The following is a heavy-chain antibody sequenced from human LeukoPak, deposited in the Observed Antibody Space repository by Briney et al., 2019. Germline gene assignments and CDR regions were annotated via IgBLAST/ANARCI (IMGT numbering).Heavy chain of an antibody. CDR3: ARDNAPYTTTSSGLGLFDY. CDR2: IYYDGSIE. V-gene: IGHV3-33*01. CDR1: GFTFRNHG. Sequence: LTGRSLRLSCAASGFTFRNHGMHWVRQAPGKGLEWAAVIYYDGSIEYYAGSVKGRFTISRDNSKNTLYLQMNSLRAEDTAVYYCARDNAPYTTTSSGLGLFDYWGQGTLVTVSS. J-gene: IGHJ4*02. D-gene: IGHD6-6*01.